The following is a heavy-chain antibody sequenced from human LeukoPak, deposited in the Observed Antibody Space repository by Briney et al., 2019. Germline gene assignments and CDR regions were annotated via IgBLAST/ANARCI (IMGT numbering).Heavy chain of an antibody. CDR1: GFTFSSYS. Sequence: GGSLRLSCAASGFTFSSYSMNWVRQAPGKGLEWVSSISSSSSYIYYADSVKGRFTISGDNAKNSLYLQMNSLRAEDTAVYYCARDGVLRFLEWLPQGYYYGMDVWGQGTTVTVSS. CDR3: ARDGVLRFLEWLPQGYYYGMDV. V-gene: IGHV3-21*01. D-gene: IGHD3-3*01. CDR2: ISSSSSYI. J-gene: IGHJ6*02.